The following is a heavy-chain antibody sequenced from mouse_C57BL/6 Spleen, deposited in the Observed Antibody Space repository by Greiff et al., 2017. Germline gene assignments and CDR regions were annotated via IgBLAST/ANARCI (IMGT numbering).Heavy chain of an antibody. V-gene: IGHV5-17*01. CDR1: GFTFSDYG. J-gene: IGHJ4*01. CDR3: ARRLTSYAMDY. D-gene: IGHD3-2*02. CDR2: ISSGCSTI. Sequence: EVHLVESGGGLVKPGGSLKLSCAASGFTFSDYGMHWVRQAPEKGLAWVAYISSGCSTIYYAATVQGRFTISRENAKNTLFLQMTSLRSEDTAMYYCARRLTSYAMDYWGQGTSVTVSS.